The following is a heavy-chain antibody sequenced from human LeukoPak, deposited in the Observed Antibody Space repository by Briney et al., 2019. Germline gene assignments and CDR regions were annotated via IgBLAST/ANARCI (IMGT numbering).Heavy chain of an antibody. CDR1: GYTFTSYG. V-gene: IGHV1-18*01. CDR2: ISAYNGNT. D-gene: IGHD6-13*01. CDR3: ARISPTRDSSSWYFGEYYYYYMDV. Sequence: ASVKVSCKASGYTFTSYGISWVRQAPGQGLEWMGWISAYNGNTNYAQKLQGRDTMTTDTSTSTAYMELRSLRSDDTAVYYCARISPTRDSSSWYFGEYYYYYMDVWGKGTTVTISS. J-gene: IGHJ6*03.